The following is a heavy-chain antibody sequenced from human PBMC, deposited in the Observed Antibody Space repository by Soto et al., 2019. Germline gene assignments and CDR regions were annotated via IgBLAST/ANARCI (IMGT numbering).Heavy chain of an antibody. CDR1: GDSVSSNSAA. CDR3: ARETYYYFDY. V-gene: IGHV6-1*01. CDR2: TYYRSKWYN. Sequence: SQTLSLTCAISGDSVSSNSAAWNWIRQSPSRGLGWLGRTYYRSKWYNDYAVSVKSRLTIYPDTSKSQFSLQLNSMTPEDPAVYYCARETYYYFDYWGQGTLVTVSS. J-gene: IGHJ4*02.